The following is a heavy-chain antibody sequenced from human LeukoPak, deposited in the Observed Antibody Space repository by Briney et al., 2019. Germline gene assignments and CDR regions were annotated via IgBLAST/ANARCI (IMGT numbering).Heavy chain of an antibody. Sequence: SQTLSLTCTVSGGSISSGGYYWSWIRQHPGKGLEWIGYIYYSGSTYYNPSLKSRVTISVDTSKNQFSLKLSSVTAADTAVYYCAGERLAQTSNWFDPWGQGTLVTVSS. CDR2: IYYSGST. CDR3: AGERLAQTSNWFDP. V-gene: IGHV4-31*03. J-gene: IGHJ5*02. D-gene: IGHD3-10*01. CDR1: GGSISSGGYY.